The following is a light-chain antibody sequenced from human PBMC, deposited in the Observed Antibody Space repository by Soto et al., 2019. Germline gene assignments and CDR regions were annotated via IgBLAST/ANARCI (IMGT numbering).Light chain of an antibody. CDR3: HQYLDSPNT. CDR1: QSITNNY. J-gene: IGKJ2*01. CDR2: GAS. V-gene: IGKV3-20*01. Sequence: EMVLTQSPDTLSLSPGERATFSCRATQSITNNYVAWYQQKPGQAPRLLIYGASRRATGIPDRSSVSGSGTDFTLSITGLEPEDFSVYYCHQYLDSPNTFGQGTKLEIK.